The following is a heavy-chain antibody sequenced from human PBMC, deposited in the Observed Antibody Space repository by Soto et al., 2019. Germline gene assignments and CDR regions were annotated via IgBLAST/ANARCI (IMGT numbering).Heavy chain of an antibody. D-gene: IGHD3-9*01. Sequence: SETLSLTCTVSGGSISSYYWSWIRQPPGKGLEWIGYIYYSGSTNYNPSLKSRVTISVDTSKNQFSLKLSSVTAADTAVYYCARQYYDILTGYWGHPYYGMDVWGQGTTVTVSS. V-gene: IGHV4-59*08. J-gene: IGHJ6*02. CDR2: IYYSGST. CDR1: GGSISSYY. CDR3: ARQYYDILTGYWGHPYYGMDV.